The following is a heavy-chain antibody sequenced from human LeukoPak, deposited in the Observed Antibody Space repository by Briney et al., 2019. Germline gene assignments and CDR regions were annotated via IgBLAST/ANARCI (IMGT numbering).Heavy chain of an antibody. V-gene: IGHV4-39*07. J-gene: IGHJ4*02. D-gene: IGHD5-18*01. CDR3: ASAFGLGYSYGYGYYFDY. CDR2: IYYSGST. Sequence: SETLSLTCTVSGGSISSSSYYWGWIRQPPGKGLEWIGSIYYSGSTYYNPSLKSRVTISVDTSKNQFSLKLSSVTAADTAVYYCASAFGLGYSYGYGYYFDYWGQGTLVTVSS. CDR1: GGSISSSSYY.